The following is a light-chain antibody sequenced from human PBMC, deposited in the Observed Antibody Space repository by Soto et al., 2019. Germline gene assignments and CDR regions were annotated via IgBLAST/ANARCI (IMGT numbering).Light chain of an antibody. CDR3: AAWDDSLNGRV. CDR2: SGN. CDR1: SSNIRSNT. V-gene: IGLV1-44*01. J-gene: IGLJ1*01. Sequence: QSVLTQPPSASGTPGQRVTISCSGSSSNIRSNTVNWYQHLPGTAPKLLIYSGNQRPSGVPDRFSGSKSGTSASLAISGLQPEDEADYYCAAWDDSLNGRVFGTGTKVTVL.